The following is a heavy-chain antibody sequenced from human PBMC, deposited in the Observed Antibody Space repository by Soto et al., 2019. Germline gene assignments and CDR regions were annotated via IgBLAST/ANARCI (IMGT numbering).Heavy chain of an antibody. Sequence: GGSLRLSCAASGFTFSDYYMNWVRQAPGKGLEWLSYISSSSTDTNYADSVRGRFTVSRDNAKNLLYLQMNSLRVEVTAIYYCARDATGIRGYGHWGQGTLVTVSS. CDR3: ARDATGIRGYGH. CDR2: ISSSSTDT. CDR1: GFTFSDYY. D-gene: IGHD3-10*01. V-gene: IGHV3-11*05. J-gene: IGHJ4*02.